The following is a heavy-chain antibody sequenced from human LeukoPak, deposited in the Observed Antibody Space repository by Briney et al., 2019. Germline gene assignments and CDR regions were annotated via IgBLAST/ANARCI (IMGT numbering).Heavy chain of an antibody. D-gene: IGHD6-13*01. CDR1: GGSFSGYY. CDR2: INHSGST. J-gene: IGHJ5*02. CDR3: ARYSSSWRNWFDP. Sequence: SETLSLTCAVYGGSFSGYYWSWIRQPPGKGLEWIEEINHSGSTNYNPSLKSRVTISVDTSKNQFSLKLSSVTAADTAVYYCARYSSSWRNWFDPWGQGTLVTVSS. V-gene: IGHV4-34*01.